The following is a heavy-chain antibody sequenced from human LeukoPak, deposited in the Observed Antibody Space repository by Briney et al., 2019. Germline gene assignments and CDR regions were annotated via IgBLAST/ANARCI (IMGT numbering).Heavy chain of an antibody. CDR2: IAYDGINK. CDR3: AREYDALDY. D-gene: IGHD3-16*01. V-gene: IGHV3-30-3*01. Sequence: GGSLRLSCAASGFTYSNCAIHWVRQAPGKGLEWVAVIAYDGINKYYADSVKGRFTISRDNSKNTLYLQMNSLRPEDTALYYCAREYDALDYWGQGTLVTVSS. CDR1: GFTYSNCA. J-gene: IGHJ4*02.